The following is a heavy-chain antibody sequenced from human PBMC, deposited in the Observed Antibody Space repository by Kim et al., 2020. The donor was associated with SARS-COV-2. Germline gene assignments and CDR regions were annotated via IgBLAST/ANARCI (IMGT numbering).Heavy chain of an antibody. J-gene: IGHJ4*02. CDR1: GVSIDRDGFY. V-gene: IGHV4-39*01. Sequence: SETLSLTCTVSGVSIDRDGFYWGWVRQPPGEGLEWIGSIYYDGNTFYSPSLKSRITISVDLSKSQLSLKLPSVTAADTAIYYCATLDDSPGSFDYWGQGTLVTVSS. CDR2: IYYDGNT. CDR3: ATLDDSPGSFDY. D-gene: IGHD1-26*01.